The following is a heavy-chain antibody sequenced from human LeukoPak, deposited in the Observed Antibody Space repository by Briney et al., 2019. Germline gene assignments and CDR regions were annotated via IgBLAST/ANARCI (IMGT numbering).Heavy chain of an antibody. Sequence: ASVKVSCMASRYTFTSYGISWVRQAPGQGLEWMGWIRAYNGNTNYAQKLQGRVTMTTDTSTSTAYMALRSLRSDDTAVYYCARVGDFWSGYYYMDVWGKGTTVTVSS. D-gene: IGHD3-3*01. CDR2: IRAYNGNT. V-gene: IGHV1-18*01. CDR1: RYTFTSYG. J-gene: IGHJ6*03. CDR3: ARVGDFWSGYYYMDV.